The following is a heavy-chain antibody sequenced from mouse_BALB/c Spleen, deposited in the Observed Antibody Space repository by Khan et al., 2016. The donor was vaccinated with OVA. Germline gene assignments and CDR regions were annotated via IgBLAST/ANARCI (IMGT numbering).Heavy chain of an antibody. D-gene: IGHD4-1*01. J-gene: IGHJ3*01. V-gene: IGHV5-6*02. CDR2: ISSGGDYT. Sequence: XLVESGGDLVKPGGSLKLSCAASGFIFSSYSMSWVRQTPDKRLEWVATISSGGDYTYYPDNVKGRFTISRDNAKNTLYLQMNSLKSEDTAMYYCASHLTGSFAYWGQGTLVTVSA. CDR1: GFIFSSYS. CDR3: ASHLTGSFAY.